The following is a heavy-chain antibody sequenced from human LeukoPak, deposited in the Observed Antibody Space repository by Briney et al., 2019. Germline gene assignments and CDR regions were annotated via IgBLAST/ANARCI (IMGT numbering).Heavy chain of an antibody. Sequence: SETLSLTCAVYGGSFSDYYWGWIRQPPGKGLEWIGEINHGGSTNYNPSLKSRVTLSVDTSKNQFSLKLTSVTAADTAVYYCARDGYSTPDVWGQGTTVTVSS. V-gene: IGHV4-34*01. CDR3: ARDGYSTPDV. J-gene: IGHJ6*02. D-gene: IGHD6-13*01. CDR1: GGSFSDYY. CDR2: INHGGST.